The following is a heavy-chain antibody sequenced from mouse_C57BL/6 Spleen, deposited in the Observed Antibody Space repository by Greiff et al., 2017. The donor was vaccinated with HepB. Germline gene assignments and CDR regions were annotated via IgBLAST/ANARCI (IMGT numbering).Heavy chain of an antibody. CDR3: ARWTVVATDYYAMDY. Sequence: VKLMESGAELVKPGASVKISCKASGYAFSSYWMNWVKQRPGKGLEWIGQIYPGDGDTNYNGKFKGKATLTADKSSSTAYMQLSSLTSEDSAVYFCARWTVVATDYYAMDYWGQGTSVTVSS. J-gene: IGHJ4*01. CDR2: IYPGDGDT. V-gene: IGHV1-80*01. CDR1: GYAFSSYW. D-gene: IGHD1-1*01.